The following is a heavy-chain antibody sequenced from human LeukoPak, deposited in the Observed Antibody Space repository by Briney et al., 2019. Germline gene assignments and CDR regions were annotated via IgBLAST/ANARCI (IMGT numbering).Heavy chain of an antibody. J-gene: IGHJ4*02. CDR1: GFPFSSYA. CDR3: ARRVGTFPNLYFDY. Sequence: GGSLRLSCAASGFPFSSYAMSWVRQAPGNGLEWVSTVSSNGGDTYYADSVRGRFTISRDNSKSTQLLQMNSLGAEDTAVYYCARRVGTFPNLYFDYWGQGALVTVSS. D-gene: IGHD1-1*01. CDR2: VSSNGGDT. V-gene: IGHV3-23*01.